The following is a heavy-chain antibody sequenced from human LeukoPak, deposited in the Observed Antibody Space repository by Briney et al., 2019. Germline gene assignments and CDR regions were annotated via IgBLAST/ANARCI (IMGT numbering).Heavy chain of an antibody. CDR2: FDPEDGET. V-gene: IGHV1-24*01. D-gene: IGHD6-19*01. J-gene: IGHJ4*02. Sequence: ASVKVSCMVSGYTLTELSMHWVRQAPGKGLEWMGGFDPEDGETIYAQKFQGRVTMSEDTSTDTAYMELSSLRSEDTAVYYCATVGYSSGWLFDYWGQGTLVTVSS. CDR1: GYTLTELS. CDR3: ATVGYSSGWLFDY.